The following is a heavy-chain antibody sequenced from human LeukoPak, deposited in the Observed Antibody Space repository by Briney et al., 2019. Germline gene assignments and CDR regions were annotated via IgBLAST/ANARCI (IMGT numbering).Heavy chain of an antibody. J-gene: IGHJ4*02. CDR2: IYYTGST. CDR1: SGSISGSSSY. Sequence: SETLSLTCIVSSGSISGSSSYWGWIRQPPGEGLEWIASIYYTGSTYYNPSLQSRVTISVDTSKNQFSLKLTSLTAADTAVYYCARHVPPPTNGMDYWGQGTLVTVSS. CDR3: ARHVPPPTNGMDY. V-gene: IGHV4-39*01. D-gene: IGHD2-8*01.